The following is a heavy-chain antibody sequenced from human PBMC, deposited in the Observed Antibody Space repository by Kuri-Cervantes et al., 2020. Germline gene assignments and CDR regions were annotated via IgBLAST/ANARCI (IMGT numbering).Heavy chain of an antibody. J-gene: IGHJ5*02. V-gene: IGHV6-1*01. CDR2: TYYRSKWYN. D-gene: IGHD3-22*01. CDR1: GDSVSSNNAV. Sequence: LRLSCAISGDSVSSNNAVWNWIRQSPSRGLEWLGRTYYRSKWYNDYAVSVKSRITINPDTSKNQFSLQLNSVTAADTAVYYCTRVRPGITMIVVVRRGHNWFDPWGQGTLVTVSS. CDR3: TRVRPGITMIVVVRRGHNWFDP.